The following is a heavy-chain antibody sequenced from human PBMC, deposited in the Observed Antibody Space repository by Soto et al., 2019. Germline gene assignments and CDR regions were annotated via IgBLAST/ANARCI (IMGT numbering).Heavy chain of an antibody. CDR1: GFTVDDYA. J-gene: IGHJ4*02. CDR2: ISWNSETI. V-gene: IGHV3-9*01. D-gene: IGHD4-17*01. CDR3: AKEMKWGGMTTIHYFDS. Sequence: PGGSLRLSCAASGFTVDDYAMHWVRQAPGKGLEWVSGISWNSETIDYADSVKGRFTISRDNAKSSLFLQMNSLRPDDTALYYCAKEMKWGGMTTIHYFDSWGQGTLVTVSS.